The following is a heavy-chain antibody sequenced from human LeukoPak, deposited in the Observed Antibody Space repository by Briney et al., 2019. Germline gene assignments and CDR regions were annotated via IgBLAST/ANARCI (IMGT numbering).Heavy chain of an antibody. J-gene: IGHJ4*02. V-gene: IGHV4-34*01. CDR1: GGSFSGYY. Sequence: SETLSLTCAVYGGSFSGYYWSWIRQPPGKALEWIGEINHSGSTNYNPSLKSRVTISVDTSKNQFSLKLSSVTAADTAVYYCARGEASSIAARPGRGRYFDYWGQGTLVTVSS. D-gene: IGHD6-6*01. CDR2: INHSGST. CDR3: ARGEASSIAARPGRGRYFDY.